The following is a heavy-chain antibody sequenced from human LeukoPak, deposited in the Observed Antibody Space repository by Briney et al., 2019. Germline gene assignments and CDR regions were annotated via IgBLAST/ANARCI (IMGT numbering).Heavy chain of an antibody. CDR2: ISGSGGST. CDR1: EFTFSSHQ. V-gene: IGHV3-23*01. J-gene: IGHJ4*02. Sequence: GGSLRLSCAASEFTFSSHQMSWVRQAPGKGLEWVSAISGSGGSTYYADSVKGRFTISRDNSKKTLFLQMNSLRAEDTAVYYCAKDRVAVAGSFSDYWGQGTLVTVSS. CDR3: AKDRVAVAGSFSDY. D-gene: IGHD6-19*01.